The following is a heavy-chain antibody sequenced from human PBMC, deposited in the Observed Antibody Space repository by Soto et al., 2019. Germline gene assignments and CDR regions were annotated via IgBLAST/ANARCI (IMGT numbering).Heavy chain of an antibody. J-gene: IGHJ4*02. D-gene: IGHD3-10*01. CDR1: GLTVSSNY. V-gene: IGHV3-53*01. Sequence: GGSLRPSCAASGLTVSSNYMSWVRQAPGKGLEWVSVIYSGGSTYYADSVKGRFTISRDDSKNTLYLQMNSLRAEDTAVYYCARDVGLYGSEKPTAASYFDYWGQGIQVTVSS. CDR3: ARDVGLYGSEKPTAASYFDY. CDR2: IYSGGST.